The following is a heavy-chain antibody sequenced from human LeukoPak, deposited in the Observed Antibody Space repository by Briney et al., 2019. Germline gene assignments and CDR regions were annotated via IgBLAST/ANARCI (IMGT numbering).Heavy chain of an antibody. CDR2: IAVRSDGGTT. CDR1: GFTFSYAW. CDR3: TTDDYGGLGH. D-gene: IGHD4/OR15-4a*01. J-gene: IGHJ4*02. Sequence: GGSLRLSCAASGFTFSYAWMTWVRQGPGKGLEWVGHIAVRSDGGTTDYAAPVKGRFTISRDDSKDTLYLQMNSLKTEDTAVYYCTTDDYGGLGHWGQGTLVTVSS. V-gene: IGHV3-15*04.